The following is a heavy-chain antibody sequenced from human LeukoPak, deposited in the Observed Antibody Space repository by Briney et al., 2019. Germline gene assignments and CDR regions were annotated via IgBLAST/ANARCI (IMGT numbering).Heavy chain of an antibody. Sequence: SETLSLTCAVYGGSFSGYYWSWIRQPPGKGLEWIGEINHSGSTNYNPSLKSRVTISVDTSKNQFSLKLSSVTAADTAVYYCARVVKIPGPIAAAGTGDFDYWGQGTLVTVSS. V-gene: IGHV4-34*01. CDR1: GGSFSGYY. D-gene: IGHD6-13*01. CDR2: INHSGST. CDR3: ARVVKIPGPIAAAGTGDFDY. J-gene: IGHJ4*02.